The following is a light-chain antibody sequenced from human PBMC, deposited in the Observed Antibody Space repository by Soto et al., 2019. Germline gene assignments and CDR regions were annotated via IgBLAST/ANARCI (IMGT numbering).Light chain of an antibody. CDR1: QSLLHRNGYNY. CDR3: MQALQPTLS. V-gene: IGKV2-28*01. J-gene: IGKJ4*01. Sequence: DIVLTQSPLSLPVTPGEPASISCRSSQSLLHRNGYNYLDWYLQKPGPSPQLLIYLGSNRASGVPERFSGSGSGTDFTLKISRVEAEDVGIYYCMQALQPTLSFGGGTKVELK. CDR2: LGS.